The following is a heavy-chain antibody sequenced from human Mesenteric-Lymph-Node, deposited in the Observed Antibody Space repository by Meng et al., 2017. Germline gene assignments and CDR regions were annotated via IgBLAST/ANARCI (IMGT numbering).Heavy chain of an antibody. CDR2: IYQTGST. J-gene: IGHJ4*02. CDR1: GASISSDW. D-gene: IGHD6-19*01. Sequence: GQLQESGPGLVKASGTLSLTCAVSGASISSDWWSWVRQPPGKGLEWIGEIYQTGSTNYNPSLKSRVTISIDKSKNQFSLKLTSVTAADTALYYCARDPTAVAGYFDYWGRGTLVTVSS. V-gene: IGHV4-4*02. CDR3: ARDPTAVAGYFDY.